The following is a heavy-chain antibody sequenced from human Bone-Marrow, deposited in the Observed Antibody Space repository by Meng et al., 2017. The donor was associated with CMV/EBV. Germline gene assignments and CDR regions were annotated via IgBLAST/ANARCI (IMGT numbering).Heavy chain of an antibody. V-gene: IGHV3-13*01. CDR2: IGTAGDT. J-gene: IGHJ6*02. D-gene: IGHD6-19*01. Sequence: GSLRLSCAASGFTFSSYDMHWVRQATGKGLEWVSAIGTAGDTYYPGSVKGRFTISRENAKNSLYLQMNSLRAGDTAVYYCARGWSSGWPYYYYYGMDVWGQGTTVTVSS. CDR1: GFTFSSYD. CDR3: ARGWSSGWPYYYYYGMDV.